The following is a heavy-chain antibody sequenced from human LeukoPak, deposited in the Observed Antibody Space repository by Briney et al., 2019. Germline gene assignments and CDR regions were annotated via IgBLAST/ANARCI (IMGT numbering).Heavy chain of an antibody. CDR1: GFTFGDYT. CDR2: IRSKAYGGTT. CDR3: TRGSTGAY. D-gene: IGHD5/OR15-5a*01. V-gene: IGHV3-49*04. J-gene: IGHJ4*02. Sequence: GGSLRLSCTASGFTFGDYTMSWVRQAPGKGLEWVGFIRSKAYGGTTEYAASVKGRFTISREDSKSIASLQMNSLKTEDTAVYYCTRGSTGAYSGQGTLVTVSS.